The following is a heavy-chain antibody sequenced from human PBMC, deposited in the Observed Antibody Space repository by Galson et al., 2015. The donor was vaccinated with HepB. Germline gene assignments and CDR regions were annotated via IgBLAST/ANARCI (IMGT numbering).Heavy chain of an antibody. V-gene: IGHV3-33*01. CDR2: RWFDGSNK. CDR3: ARSERFLEWFL. D-gene: IGHD3-3*01. J-gene: IGHJ6*04. Sequence: SLRLSCAASGFTFSRYGMHWVRQAPGKGLEWVGVRWFDGSNKYYADSVKGRFSISRDNSKNTVYLQMNSLRAEDTALYYCARSERFLEWFLWGKGTTVTVSS. CDR1: GFTFSRYG.